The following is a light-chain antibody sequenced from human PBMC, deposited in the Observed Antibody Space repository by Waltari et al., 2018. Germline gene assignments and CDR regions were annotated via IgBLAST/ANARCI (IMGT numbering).Light chain of an antibody. CDR2: EVS. CDR1: QSLLHSDAKTY. CDR3: MQGLHLPYT. Sequence: TQSPLSLPVTPGQPASISCKSSQSLLHSDAKTYLYWYLQRPGQSPQLLIYEVSSRCSGVPDRFSGSGSGTDFTLKISRVETEDVGLYYCMQGLHLPYTFGQGTKLEIK. J-gene: IGKJ2*01. V-gene: IGKV2-29*02.